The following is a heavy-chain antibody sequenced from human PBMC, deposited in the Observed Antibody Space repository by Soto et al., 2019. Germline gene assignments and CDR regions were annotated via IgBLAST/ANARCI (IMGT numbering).Heavy chain of an antibody. Sequence: ASVKVSCKAPGYTFINYGINWVRQAPGQGLEWMGWMSSYNGDTKYAQNFQGRVTMTTDTSTGTAYMELRSLRSDDTAVYYCARDRLGNVYYYGMDVWGQGTTVTVSS. V-gene: IGHV1-18*01. CDR3: ARDRLGNVYYYGMDV. J-gene: IGHJ6*02. CDR1: GYTFINYG. CDR2: MSSYNGDT. D-gene: IGHD1-1*01.